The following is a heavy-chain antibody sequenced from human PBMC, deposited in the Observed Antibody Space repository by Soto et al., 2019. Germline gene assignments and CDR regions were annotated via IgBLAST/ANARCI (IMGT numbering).Heavy chain of an antibody. CDR1: GYAFSSYG. Sequence: QIQMVQSGGEVKKPGASVKVSCKASGYAFSSYGISWVRQAPGQGPEWVGWISAYDGDRNYGQDFQGRLTMTTDTSTSTAYMELRSLRSDDTAVYYCVRDFLHYVVSTGSYSDCFDPWGQGTLVTVSS. D-gene: IGHD3-9*01. J-gene: IGHJ5*02. V-gene: IGHV1-18*01. CDR3: VRDFLHYVVSTGSYSDCFDP. CDR2: ISAYDGDR.